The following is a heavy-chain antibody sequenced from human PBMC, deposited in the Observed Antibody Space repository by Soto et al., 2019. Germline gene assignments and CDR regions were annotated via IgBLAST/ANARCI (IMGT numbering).Heavy chain of an antibody. J-gene: IGHJ6*02. CDR3: ARVIAARPDYGMDV. CDR1: GYTFTDHG. Sequence: ASVKVSCKTSGYTFTDHGLSWVRQAPGQGLEWLGWVSPYNGNTKYAQKFQGRVTMTTDTSTRTPYMELRSLRPDDTAVYYCARVIAARPDYGMDVWGQGTTVTV. D-gene: IGHD6-6*01. V-gene: IGHV1-18*01. CDR2: VSPYNGNT.